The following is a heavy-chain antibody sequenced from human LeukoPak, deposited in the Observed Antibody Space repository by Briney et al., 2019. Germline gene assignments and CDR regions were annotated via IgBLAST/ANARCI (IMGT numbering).Heavy chain of an antibody. Sequence: SETLSLTCTVSGGSISSGGYYWSWIRQHPGKGLEWIGYIYYSGSTYYNPSLKSRVTISVDTSKNQFSLKLSSVTAADTAVYYCARVSTLRAFDFWGQGTMVTVSS. CDR1: GGSISSGGYY. CDR3: ARVSTLRAFDF. CDR2: IYYSGST. V-gene: IGHV4-31*03. J-gene: IGHJ3*01.